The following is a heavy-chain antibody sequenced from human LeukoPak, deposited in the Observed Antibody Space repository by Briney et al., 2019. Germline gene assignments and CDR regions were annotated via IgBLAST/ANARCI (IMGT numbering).Heavy chain of an antibody. CDR1: GFTFSDHY. Sequence: GGSLRLSCAASGFTFSDHYMDWARQAPGKGLEWVGRIRNKANRYTTEYAASVKGRFTISRDDSENSSYLQMNSLRAEDTAVYYCANYDRSGYPYWGQGTLVTVSS. CDR3: ANYDRSGYPY. J-gene: IGHJ4*02. CDR2: IRNKANRYTT. D-gene: IGHD3-22*01. V-gene: IGHV3-72*01.